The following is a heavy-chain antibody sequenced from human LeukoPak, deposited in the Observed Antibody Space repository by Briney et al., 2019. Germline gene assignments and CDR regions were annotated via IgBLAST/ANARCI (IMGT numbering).Heavy chain of an antibody. V-gene: IGHV4-34*01. Sequence: SETLSLTCAVCDGSFSYYSWSWIRQPPGKGLEWIGEINHSGITNYNPSLKSRVIISVDPSKTQLSLKLSSVTVADTAVYYCARGPIKLRLGELSLFDYWGRGTVATVS. CDR2: INHSGIT. D-gene: IGHD3-16*02. CDR3: ARGPIKLRLGELSLFDY. J-gene: IGHJ4*02. CDR1: DGSFSYYS.